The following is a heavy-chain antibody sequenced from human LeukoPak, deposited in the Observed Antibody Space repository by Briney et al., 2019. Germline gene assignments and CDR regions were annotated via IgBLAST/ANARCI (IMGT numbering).Heavy chain of an antibody. D-gene: IGHD3-9*01. CDR1: GFTFSTYW. CDR3: ARALYYDILANYQTHTYYFDY. V-gene: IGHV3-7*05. CDR2: INPDATEK. Sequence: GGSLRLSCSASGFTFSTYWMTWVRQAPGKGLEWVAAINPDATEKICADSMKGRFTIARDNAKNSLHLQINSLRADDTAVYYCARALYYDILANYQTHTYYFDYWGQGTLLTVSS. J-gene: IGHJ4*02.